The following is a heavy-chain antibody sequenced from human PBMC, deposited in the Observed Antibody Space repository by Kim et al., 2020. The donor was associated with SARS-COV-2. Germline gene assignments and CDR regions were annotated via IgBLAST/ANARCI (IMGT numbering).Heavy chain of an antibody. V-gene: IGHV3-53*01. D-gene: IGHD3-22*01. J-gene: IGHJ6*02. CDR2: IYGGGTT. Sequence: GGSLRLSCAGSGLSVSSNYLSWVRQAPGKGLEWVSVIYGGGTTYYADAVKGRFAISRDNPKNTVFLQMNSLRAEDTAVYYCARPQLTDFLDITGPYGMDVWGQGITVTVS. CDR1: GLSVSSNY. CDR3: ARPQLTDFLDITGPYGMDV.